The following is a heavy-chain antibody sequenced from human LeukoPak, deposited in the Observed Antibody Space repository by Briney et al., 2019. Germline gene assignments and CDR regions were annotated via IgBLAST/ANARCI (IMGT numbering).Heavy chain of an antibody. Sequence: ASVKVSCKASGYTFTSYSISWVRQAPGQGLEWMGWISAYNGNTNYAQKLQGRVTMTTDTSTSTAYMELRSLRSDDTAVYYCARESPDYYDSSGYYLKYDYWGQGTLVTVSS. CDR3: ARESPDYYDSSGYYLKYDY. CDR1: GYTFTSYS. D-gene: IGHD3-22*01. CDR2: ISAYNGNT. V-gene: IGHV1-18*01. J-gene: IGHJ4*02.